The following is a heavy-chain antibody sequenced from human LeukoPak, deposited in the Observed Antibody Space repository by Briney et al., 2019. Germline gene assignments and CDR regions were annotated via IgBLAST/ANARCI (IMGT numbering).Heavy chain of an antibody. V-gene: IGHV3-23*01. J-gene: IGHJ4*02. CDR3: ARDKIVGASYFDY. Sequence: GGSLRLSCAASGFTFSSYGMSWVRQAPGKGLKWVSAISGSGGSTYYADSVKGRFTISRDNSKNTLYLQMNSLRAEDTAVYYCARDKIVGASYFDYWGQGTLVTVSS. CDR2: ISGSGGST. CDR1: GFTFSSYG. D-gene: IGHD1-26*01.